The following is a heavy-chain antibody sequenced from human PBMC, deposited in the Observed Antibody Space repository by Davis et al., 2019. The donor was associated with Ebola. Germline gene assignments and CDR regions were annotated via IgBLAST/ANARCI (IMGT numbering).Heavy chain of an antibody. Sequence: VSVMVSCKASGYTFINYDIVWVRQAPGQGLEWVGWINVYNGNTNYAQKIQGRVTVATDTSTSTAYMEVRGLRSADTAVYYCARTRGEQYLASFDFWGQGTLVTVSA. J-gene: IGHJ4*02. CDR1: GYTFINYD. CDR2: INVYNGNT. D-gene: IGHD6-13*01. CDR3: ARTRGEQYLASFDF. V-gene: IGHV1-18*01.